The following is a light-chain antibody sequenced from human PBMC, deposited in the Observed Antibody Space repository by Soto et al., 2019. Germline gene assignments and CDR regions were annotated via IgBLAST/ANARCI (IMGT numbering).Light chain of an antibody. J-gene: IGKJ1*01. CDR3: QQYGSSPWT. Sequence: ETVLTQSPGTLSLSPGERATLSCRASQTIRSNHLAWYRQTPGQAPRLLIYGASNRATGIADRFSGSGSGTDFTLIISRLEPEDFALYYCQQYGSSPWTFGQGTKVEIK. CDR1: QTIRSNH. CDR2: GAS. V-gene: IGKV3-20*01.